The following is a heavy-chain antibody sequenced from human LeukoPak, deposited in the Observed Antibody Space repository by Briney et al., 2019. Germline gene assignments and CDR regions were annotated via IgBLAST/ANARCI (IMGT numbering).Heavy chain of an antibody. CDR2: INHSGST. V-gene: IGHV4-34*01. CDR1: GGSFSGYY. Sequence: SETLSLTCAVYGGSFSGYYWGWIRQPPGKGLEWIGEINHSGSTNYNPSLKSRVTISVDTSKNQFSLKLSSVTAADTAVYYCARGRWIQLWLRNYYFDYWGQGTLVTVSS. D-gene: IGHD5-18*01. J-gene: IGHJ4*02. CDR3: ARGRWIQLWLRNYYFDY.